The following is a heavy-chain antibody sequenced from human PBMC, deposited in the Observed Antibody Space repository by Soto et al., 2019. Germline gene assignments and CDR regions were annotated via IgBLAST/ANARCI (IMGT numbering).Heavy chain of an antibody. CDR2: IYYSGST. V-gene: IGHV4-31*03. D-gene: IGHD3-10*01. CDR1: GGSISSGGYY. J-gene: IGHJ4*02. CDR3: ARDLELGNYYGSGNI. Sequence: SETLSLTCTVSGGSISSGGYYWTWIRQHPGKGLEWIGYIYYSGSTYYNPSLKSRVTISVDTSKNQFSLKLSSVTAADTAVYYCARDLELGNYYGSGNIWGQGTLVTVSS.